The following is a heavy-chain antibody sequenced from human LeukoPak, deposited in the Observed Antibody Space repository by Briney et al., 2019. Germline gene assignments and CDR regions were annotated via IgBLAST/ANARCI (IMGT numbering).Heavy chain of an antibody. J-gene: IGHJ4*02. CDR2: IYYSGST. CDR1: GGSISNKY. D-gene: IGHD5-18*01. Sequence: PSETLSLTCTVSGGSISNKYWSWIRQPPGKGLEWIGYIYYSGSTNYNPSLKSRVTILVDTSKNQFSLKLSSVTAADTAVYYCARVGYSYGLDYWGQGTLVTVSS. V-gene: IGHV4-59*12. CDR3: ARVGYSYGLDY.